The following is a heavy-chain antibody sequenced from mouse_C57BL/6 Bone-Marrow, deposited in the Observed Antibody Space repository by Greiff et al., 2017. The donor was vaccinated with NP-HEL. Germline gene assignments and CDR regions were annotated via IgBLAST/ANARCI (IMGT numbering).Heavy chain of an antibody. Sequence: VQRVESGAELARPGASVKLSCKASGYTFTSYGISWVKQRTGQGLEWIGEIYPRSGNTYYNEKFKGKATLTADKSSSTAYMELRSLTSEDSAVYFCASQIYYGYDWGQGTTLTVSS. D-gene: IGHD2-2*01. J-gene: IGHJ2*01. CDR3: ASQIYYGYD. CDR2: IYPRSGNT. CDR1: GYTFTSYG. V-gene: IGHV1-81*01.